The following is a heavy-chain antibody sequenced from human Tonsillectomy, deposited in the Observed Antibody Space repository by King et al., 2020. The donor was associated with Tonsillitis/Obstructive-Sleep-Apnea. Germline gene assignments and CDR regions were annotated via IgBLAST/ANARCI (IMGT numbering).Heavy chain of an antibody. CDR1: GFIFDDYA. CDR2: ISGNSGSI. CDR3: AKDDFGMITYMDV. J-gene: IGHJ6*03. V-gene: IGHV3-9*01. D-gene: IGHD3-3*01. Sequence: VQLVESGGGLVQPGRSLRLSCAASGFIFDDYAMHWVRQAPGKGLEWVSGISGNSGSIGYADSVKGRFTISRDNAKKSLYLQMNSLRAEDTALYYCAKDDFGMITYMDVWGKGTTVTVSS.